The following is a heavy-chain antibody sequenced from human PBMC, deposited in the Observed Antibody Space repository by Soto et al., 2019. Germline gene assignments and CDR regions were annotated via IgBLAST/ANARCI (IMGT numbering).Heavy chain of an antibody. CDR2: INGDGSST. J-gene: IGHJ6*03. CDR3: VRQRVHGSYYYYYMDV. Sequence: EVQLVESGGGLVQPGGSLRLSCEASGFTFSNYSMHWVRQAPGKGLVWVARINGDGSSTRNADSVKGRFTISRDNAKNTLYLQMNSLGAEDTAVDYCVRQRVHGSYYYYYMDVWGKGTTVTVSS. D-gene: IGHD1-26*01. CDR1: GFTFSNYS. V-gene: IGHV3-74*01.